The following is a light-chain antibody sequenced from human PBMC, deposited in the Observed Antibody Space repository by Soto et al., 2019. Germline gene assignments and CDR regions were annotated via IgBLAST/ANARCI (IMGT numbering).Light chain of an antibody. CDR3: CSNAAGSTYV. V-gene: IGLV2-23*01. CDR2: EAS. J-gene: IGLJ1*01. CDR1: SSDVGSHNL. Sequence: LTQPASLSGSPGQSITISCTGTSSDVGSHNLVSWYQQFPGKAPKLIIFEASKRPSGVSNRFSGSKSGSTASLTISGLQAEDEADYYCCSNAAGSTYVFGSGTKVTVL.